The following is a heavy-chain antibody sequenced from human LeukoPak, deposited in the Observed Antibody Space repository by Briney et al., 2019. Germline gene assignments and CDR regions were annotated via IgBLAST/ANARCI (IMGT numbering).Heavy chain of an antibody. J-gene: IGHJ4*02. CDR1: GYTFTGYY. V-gene: IGHV1-2*02. CDR2: INPNSGGT. Sequence: GASVKVSCKASGYTFTGYYMHWVRQAPGQGLEWMGWINPNSGGTNYAQKFQGRVTMTRDTSISTAYMELSRLRSDDTAVYYCARDGAYDSSGYYSPYTDYWGQGTLVTVSS. CDR3: ARDGAYDSSGYYSPYTDY. D-gene: IGHD3-22*01.